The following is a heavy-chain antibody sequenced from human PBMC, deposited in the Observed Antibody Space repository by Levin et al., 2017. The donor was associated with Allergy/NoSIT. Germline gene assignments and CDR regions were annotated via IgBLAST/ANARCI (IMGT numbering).Heavy chain of an antibody. D-gene: IGHD3-22*01. CDR3: ARVNSSGYYYERVRYYFDY. V-gene: IGHV4-59*01. CDR2: IYYSGST. Sequence: SETLSLTCTVSGGSISSYYWSWIRQPPGKGLEWIGYIYYSGSTNYNPSLKSRVTISVDTSKNQFSLKLSSVTAADTAVYYCARVNSSGYYYERVRYYFDYWGQGTLVTVSS. CDR1: GGSISSYY. J-gene: IGHJ4*02.